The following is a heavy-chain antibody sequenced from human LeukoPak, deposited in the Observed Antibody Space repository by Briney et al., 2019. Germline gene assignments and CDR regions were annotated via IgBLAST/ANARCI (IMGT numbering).Heavy chain of an antibody. V-gene: IGHV1-18*01. CDR2: ISAYNGNT. CDR3: ARDSSGWYGNSIDY. CDR1: GYTFTSCA. J-gene: IGHJ4*02. Sequence: ASVKVSCEASGYTFTSCAISWVRQAPGQGLEWMGWISAYNGNTNYAQKLQGRVTMTTDTSTSTAYMELRSLRSDDTAVYYCARDSSGWYGNSIDYWGQGTLVTVSS. D-gene: IGHD6-19*01.